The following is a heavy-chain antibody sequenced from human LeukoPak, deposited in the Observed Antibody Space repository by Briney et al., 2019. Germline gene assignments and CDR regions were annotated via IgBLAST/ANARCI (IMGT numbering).Heavy chain of an antibody. V-gene: IGHV1-2*02. D-gene: IGHD3-22*01. CDR2: INPNSGGT. J-gene: IGHJ4*02. Sequence: ASVKVSCKASGYTFTGYYMHWVRQAPGQGLEWMGWINPNSGGTNYAQKFQGRVTMTRDTSISTAYMELSRLRSDDTAVYYCARGQRGYYDSSGYSYVGRYWGQGTLVTVSS. CDR1: GYTFTGYY. CDR3: ARGQRGYYDSSGYSYVGRY.